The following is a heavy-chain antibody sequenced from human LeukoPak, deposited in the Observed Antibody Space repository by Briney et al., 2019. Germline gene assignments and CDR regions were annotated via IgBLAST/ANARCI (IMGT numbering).Heavy chain of an antibody. J-gene: IGHJ4*02. V-gene: IGHV4-59*01. CDR3: ARGGTTREGFDY. CDR2: IYYSGST. D-gene: IGHD1-7*01. Sequence: SETLSLTCTVSGGSISTYYWNWVRQPPGKGLEGIGNIYYSGSTNYNPSLKSRVTISVDTSKKQFPLKLSSVTAADTAVYYCARGGTTREGFDYWGQGTLVTVSS. CDR1: GGSISTYY.